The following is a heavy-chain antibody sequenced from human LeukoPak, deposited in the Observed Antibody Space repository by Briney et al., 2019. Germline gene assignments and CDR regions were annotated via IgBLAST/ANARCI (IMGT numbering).Heavy chain of an antibody. Sequence: GESLKISCQGSGYSFTSYWIAWVRQMPGKGLEWMGTINPGDSDTRYSPSFQGQVTISADKSTRTAYLQLSSLKVSDTAMYYCARPRSGSWYTAYDIWGQGTMVTVS. V-gene: IGHV5-51*01. CDR3: ARPRSGSWYTAYDI. CDR2: INPGDSDT. CDR1: GYSFTSYW. D-gene: IGHD6-13*01. J-gene: IGHJ3*02.